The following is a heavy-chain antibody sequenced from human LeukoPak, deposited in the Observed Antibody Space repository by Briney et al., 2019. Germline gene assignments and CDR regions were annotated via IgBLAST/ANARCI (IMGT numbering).Heavy chain of an antibody. CDR1: GGSISSYY. CDR3: ARANLWPSYYFGY. Sequence: SETLSLTCTVSGGSISSYYWSWIRQPPGKGLEWIGYIYYSGSTNYNPSLKSRVTISVDTSKNQFSLKLSSVTAADTAVYYCARANLWPSYYFGYWGQGTLVTVSS. CDR2: IYYSGST. V-gene: IGHV4-59*01. D-gene: IGHD3-10*01. J-gene: IGHJ4*02.